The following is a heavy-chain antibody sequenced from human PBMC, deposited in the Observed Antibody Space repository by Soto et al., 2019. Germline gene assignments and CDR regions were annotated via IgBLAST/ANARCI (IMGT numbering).Heavy chain of an antibody. J-gene: IGHJ6*02. Sequence: SETLSLTCAVYGGSFSGYYWSWIRQPPGKGLEWIGEINHSGSTNYNPSLKSRVTISVDTSKNQFSPKLSSVTAADTAVYYCARGRVATIGYYYYYGMDVWGQGTTVTVSS. V-gene: IGHV4-34*01. CDR1: GGSFSGYY. CDR3: ARGRVATIGYYYYYGMDV. CDR2: INHSGST. D-gene: IGHD5-12*01.